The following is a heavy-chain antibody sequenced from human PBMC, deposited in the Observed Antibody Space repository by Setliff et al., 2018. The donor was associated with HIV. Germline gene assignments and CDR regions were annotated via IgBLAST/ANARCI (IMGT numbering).Heavy chain of an antibody. CDR1: GGSISSGSYY. CDR3: ARGGGPDTNFDS. V-gene: IGHV4-61*02. Sequence: SETLSLTCSVSGGSISSGSYYWSWIRQPAGKGLEWIGRIYNSGSTIYNPSLKSRVTLSLDTSKNQFSLKLSSVTAADTAMYYCARGGGPDTNFDSWGRGTLVTVSS. J-gene: IGHJ4*02. CDR2: IYNSGST.